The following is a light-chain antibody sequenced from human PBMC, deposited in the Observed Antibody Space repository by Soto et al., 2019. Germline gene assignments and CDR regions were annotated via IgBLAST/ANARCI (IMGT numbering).Light chain of an antibody. CDR1: SSDVGGYNY. CDR3: SSYAGSSNV. CDR2: EVN. Sequence: QSVLTQPPYASGSPGQSVAISCTGTSSDVGGYNYVSWYQQHPGKAPKLMIYEVNKRPSGVPDRFSGSKSGNTVSLTVSGLQAEDEADYYCSSYAGSSNVFGTGTKVTVL. V-gene: IGLV2-8*01. J-gene: IGLJ1*01.